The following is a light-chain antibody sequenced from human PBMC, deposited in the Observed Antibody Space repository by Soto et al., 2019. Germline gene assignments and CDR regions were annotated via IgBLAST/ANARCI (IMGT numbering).Light chain of an antibody. CDR1: QSVSSN. Sequence: EIVMTHSRSALCFPTGERATRSCRASQSVSSNLAWYQQKPGQAPRLLIYGASTRATGIPARYSGSGSGTEFNFTISSLQSEDFAVYLCQQPNNWPSPLGQGTKADIK. V-gene: IGKV3-15*01. J-gene: IGKJ2*01. CDR2: GAS. CDR3: QQPNNWPSP.